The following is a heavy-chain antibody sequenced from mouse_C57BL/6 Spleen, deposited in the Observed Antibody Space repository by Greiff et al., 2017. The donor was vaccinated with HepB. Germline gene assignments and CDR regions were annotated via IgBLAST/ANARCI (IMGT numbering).Heavy chain of an antibody. CDR3: ARPGYYDYYAMDY. Sequence: EVKLMESGGGLVKPGGSLKLSCAASGFTFSSYTMSWVRQTPEKRLAWVATISGGGGNTYYPDSVKGRFTISRDNAKNTLYLQMSSLRSEDTALYYCARPGYYDYYAMDYWGQGTSVTVSS. CDR1: GFTFSSYT. D-gene: IGHD2-3*01. J-gene: IGHJ4*01. V-gene: IGHV5-9*01. CDR2: ISGGGGNT.